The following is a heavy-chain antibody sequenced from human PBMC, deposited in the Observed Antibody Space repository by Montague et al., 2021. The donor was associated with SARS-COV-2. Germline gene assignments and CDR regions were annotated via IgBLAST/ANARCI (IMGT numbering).Heavy chain of an antibody. CDR1: GGPISSTSFF. CDR3: ARSTSGWFIC. V-gene: IGHV4-39*01. Sequence: SETLSLTCSVSGGPISSTSFFWAWIRQPPGKGLEWVGSMYSSGTTYYNPSLKSRVTISGDTSRNQLSVRLSSVTAADTAVYYCARSTSGWFICWGQGTLVTVSS. D-gene: IGHD2-2*01. CDR2: MYSSGTT. J-gene: IGHJ5*01.